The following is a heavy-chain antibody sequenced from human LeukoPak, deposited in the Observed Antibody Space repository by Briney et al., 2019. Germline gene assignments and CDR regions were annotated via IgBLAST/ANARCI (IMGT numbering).Heavy chain of an antibody. CDR3: ARAASCSSTSCYIGDDAFDI. CDR2: IYYSGSI. CDR1: GGSISSGGYY. Sequence: SETLSLTCTVSGGSISSGGYYSSWIRQRPGKGLEWIGYIYYSGSIYYNPSLKSRVPLSVYTSKTQFSLKLRSVTAADTAVYYCARAASCSSTSCYIGDDAFDIWGQRTMVTASS. J-gene: IGHJ3*02. D-gene: IGHD2-2*02. V-gene: IGHV4-31*03.